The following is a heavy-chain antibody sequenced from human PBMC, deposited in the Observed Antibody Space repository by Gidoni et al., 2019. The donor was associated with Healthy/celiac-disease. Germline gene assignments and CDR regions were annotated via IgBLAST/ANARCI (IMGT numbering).Heavy chain of an antibody. V-gene: IGHV3-15*01. CDR1: GFTFSNAW. CDR3: TTGVGWDGPFDY. D-gene: IGHD6-19*01. J-gene: IGHJ4*02. CDR2: IKSKTDGGTT. Sequence: EVQLVESGGGLVKPGGSLRLSCAASGFTFSNAWMSWVRQAPGKGLEWVGRIKSKTDGGTTDYAAPVKGRFTISRDDSKNTLYLQMNSLKTEDTAVYYCTTGVGWDGPFDYWGQGTLVTVSS.